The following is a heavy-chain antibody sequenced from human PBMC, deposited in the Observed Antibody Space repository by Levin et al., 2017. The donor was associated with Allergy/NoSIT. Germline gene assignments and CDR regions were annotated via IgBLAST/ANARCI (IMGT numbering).Heavy chain of an antibody. D-gene: IGHD2-21*02. Sequence: GGSLRLSCAASGFTFSSYAMSWVRQAPGKGLEWVSAISGSGSSTYYADSVKGRFTISRDNSKSTLYLQMNSLRVDDTAVYYCARDLVVVTTFFGYWGQGTLVTVSS. V-gene: IGHV3-23*01. J-gene: IGHJ4*02. CDR3: ARDLVVVTTFFGY. CDR1: GFTFSSYA. CDR2: ISGSGSST.